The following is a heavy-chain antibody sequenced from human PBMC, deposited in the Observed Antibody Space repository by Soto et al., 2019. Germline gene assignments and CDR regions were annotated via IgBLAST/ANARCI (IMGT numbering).Heavy chain of an antibody. CDR2: IYHSGNA. D-gene: IGHD4-17*01. Sequence: QVQLQESGPGLVKPSQTLSLTCTVSGGSISSGGYYWTWIRQHPGKGLGWIGYIYHSGNAYDNPSLKSRVTISVDTSKNQFSLKLSSVTAADTAVYYCARDEEVNYSDYGGSDYYYGMDVWGPGTTVTVSS. J-gene: IGHJ6*02. CDR3: ARDEEVNYSDYGGSDYYYGMDV. CDR1: GGSISSGGYY. V-gene: IGHV4-31*03.